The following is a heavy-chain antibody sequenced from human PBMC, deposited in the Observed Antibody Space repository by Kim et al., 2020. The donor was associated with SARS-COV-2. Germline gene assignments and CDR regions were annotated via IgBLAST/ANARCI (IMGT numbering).Heavy chain of an antibody. V-gene: IGHV7-4-1*02. CDR3: ARAWGPITNFGVLMPNNYYGMDL. Sequence: ASVKVSCKASAYSFTSYAINWVRQAPGQGLEWMGWINTNTRNPTYAQDFTRRIVFSLDTSVSTAYLQISSLKTEDTAVYYCARAWGPITNFGVLMPNNYYGMDLWGQGTTVTVSS. CDR1: AYSFTSYA. CDR2: INTNTRNP. D-gene: IGHD3-16*01. J-gene: IGHJ6*02.